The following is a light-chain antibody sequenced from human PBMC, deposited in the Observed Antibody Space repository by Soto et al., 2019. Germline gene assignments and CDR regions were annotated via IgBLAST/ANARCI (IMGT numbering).Light chain of an antibody. CDR1: SSNIGAGFD. J-gene: IGLJ2*01. CDR2: GNS. V-gene: IGLV1-40*01. Sequence: QSVLTQSPSVSGAPGQRVTLPCTGSSSNIGAGFDVHWYQQIPGTAPKVLIYGNSNRPSGVPDRFSGSKSGTSASLAITGLQAEDEADYYCQSYDSSLSGYVVFGGGTQLTVL. CDR3: QSYDSSLSGYVV.